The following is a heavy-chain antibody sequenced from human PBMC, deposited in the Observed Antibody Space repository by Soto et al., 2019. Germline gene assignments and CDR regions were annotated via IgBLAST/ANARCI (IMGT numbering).Heavy chain of an antibody. J-gene: IGHJ5*02. CDR2: ISGSGAST. Sequence: PGGSLRLSCAASGLTFNNYAMNWVRQSPEKGLEWVSAISGSGASTYYADSVKGRFTISRDNSKNTLFLQMNSLRAEDTAVYFCAKSPSVVLVPGSLGGKNWFGPWGQGTPVTVSS. V-gene: IGHV3-23*01. D-gene: IGHD3-10*01. CDR3: AKSPSVVLVPGSLGGKNWFGP. CDR1: GLTFNNYA.